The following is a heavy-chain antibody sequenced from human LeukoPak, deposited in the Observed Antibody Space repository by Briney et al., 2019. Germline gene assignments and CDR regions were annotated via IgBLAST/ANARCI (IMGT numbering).Heavy chain of an antibody. CDR2: ISGSGGST. D-gene: IGHD3-10*01. CDR1: GFTFSSYD. J-gene: IGHJ4*02. Sequence: GGSLILSCEASGFTFSSYDMNWVRQAPGKGLEWVSVISGSGGSTDYADSVKGRFSISRDNSKNTLYLQMNSLRAEDTAVYYCAKGQLWFGEFSYFDYWGQGTLVTVSS. CDR3: AKGQLWFGEFSYFDY. V-gene: IGHV3-23*01.